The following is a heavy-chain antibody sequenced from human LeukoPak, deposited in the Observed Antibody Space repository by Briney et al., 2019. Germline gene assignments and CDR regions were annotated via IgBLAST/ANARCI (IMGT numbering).Heavy chain of an antibody. CDR1: GFALRDSS. CDR3: ARSEIVVVITDYYYGMDV. CDR2: IIPIFGTA. D-gene: IGHD3-22*01. J-gene: IGHJ6*02. Sequence: SVKVSCKLSGFALRDSSIHWVRQAPGQGLEWMGGIIPIFGTANYAQKFQGRVTITTDESTSTAYMELSSLRSEDTAVYYCARSEIVVVITDYYYGMDVWGQGTTVTVSS. V-gene: IGHV1-69*05.